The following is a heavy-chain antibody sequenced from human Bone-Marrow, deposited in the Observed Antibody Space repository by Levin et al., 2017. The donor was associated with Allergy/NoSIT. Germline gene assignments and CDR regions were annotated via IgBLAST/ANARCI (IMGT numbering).Heavy chain of an antibody. V-gene: IGHV3-30*03. Sequence: LSLPCAASGFHFEVYGIHWVRQAPGKGLEWVSIISYDGSEKYFADSVKGRFTISRDNAKNTASLQMNSLRNEDTALYYCVRNSASTPGWSMDVWGQGTMVTVSS. D-gene: IGHD3-10*01. CDR3: VRNSASTPGWSMDV. J-gene: IGHJ6*02. CDR1: GFHFEVYG. CDR2: ISYDGSEK.